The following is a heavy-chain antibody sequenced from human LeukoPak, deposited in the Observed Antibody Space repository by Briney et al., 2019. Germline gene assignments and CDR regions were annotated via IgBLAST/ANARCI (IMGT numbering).Heavy chain of an antibody. Sequence: GGSLRLSCAASGFTVSSNYMSWVRQAPGKGLEWVSVIYSGGSTYYADSVKGRFTISRDNSKNTLYLQMNSLRAEDTAVYYCAREVVVPAAKYVDYWGQGTLVTVSS. CDR3: AREVVVPAAKYVDY. D-gene: IGHD2-2*01. CDR1: GFTVSSNY. CDR2: IYSGGST. J-gene: IGHJ4*02. V-gene: IGHV3-66*01.